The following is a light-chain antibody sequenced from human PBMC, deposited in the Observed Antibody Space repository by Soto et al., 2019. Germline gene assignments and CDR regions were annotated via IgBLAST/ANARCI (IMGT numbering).Light chain of an antibody. J-gene: IGKJ3*01. CDR2: DAF. Sequence: EIVLTQSPATLSLSPGERATLSCRASQSVRSYLAWYQQKPGQTPRLLIYDAFNRATGIPARFSGSGSGTDFTLTISSLEHEDFAVYYCQQRGNWPQTFGPGTKVDI. CDR3: QQRGNWPQT. CDR1: QSVRSY. V-gene: IGKV3-11*01.